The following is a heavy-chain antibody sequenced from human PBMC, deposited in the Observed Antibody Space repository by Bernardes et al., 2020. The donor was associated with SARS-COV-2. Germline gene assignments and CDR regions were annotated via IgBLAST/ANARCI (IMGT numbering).Heavy chain of an antibody. J-gene: IGHJ6*02. CDR1: GGPFSGYY. CDR3: AGGRTVTAFYYYYGMDV. D-gene: IGHD4-17*01. Sequence: SETLSLTCAVYGGPFSGYYWSWIRQLPGKGLVWIGEINHSGSTNYNPSLKSRVNMSRVTISVDTIKNQFSLKLSSVTAADTGVYCCAGGRTVTAFYYYYGMDVWGQGTTVTVSS. CDR2: INHSGST. V-gene: IGHV4-34*01.